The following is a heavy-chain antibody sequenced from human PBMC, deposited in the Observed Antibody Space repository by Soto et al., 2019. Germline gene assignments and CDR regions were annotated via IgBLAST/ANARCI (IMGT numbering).Heavy chain of an antibody. V-gene: IGHV1-69*02. Sequence: SVKVSCQASGGTFSSYTISWVRQAPGQGLEWMGRIIPILGIANYAQKFQGRVTITADKSTSTAYMELSSLRSEDTAVFYCARGWAAAGPFDYWGQGTLVTVSS. J-gene: IGHJ4*02. D-gene: IGHD6-13*01. CDR1: GGTFSSYT. CDR3: ARGWAAAGPFDY. CDR2: IIPILGIA.